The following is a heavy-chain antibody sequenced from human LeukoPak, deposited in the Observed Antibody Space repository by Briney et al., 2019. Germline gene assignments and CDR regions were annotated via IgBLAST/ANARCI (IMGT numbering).Heavy chain of an antibody. D-gene: IGHD4-17*01. Sequence: SETQSLTCTVSGGSISSGSYYGSWIRQPAGKRLEWIGRIYTSGSTNYNPSPRRRVPISVDPSKNHFSLKLSSVPAADTAVYYCARARPDYGDYVFDYWGQGTLVTVSS. CDR1: GGSISSGSYY. J-gene: IGHJ4*02. CDR2: IYTSGST. CDR3: ARARPDYGDYVFDY. V-gene: IGHV4-61*02.